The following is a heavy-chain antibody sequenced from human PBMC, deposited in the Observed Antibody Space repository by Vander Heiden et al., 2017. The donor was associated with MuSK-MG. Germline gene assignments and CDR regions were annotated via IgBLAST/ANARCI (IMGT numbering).Heavy chain of an antibody. CDR2: INPVFGTA. J-gene: IGHJ4*02. V-gene: IGHV1-69*01. Sequence: QVQLVQSGAEVKKPGSSVTVSCKASGGTFRTHVIRWVRQAPGQGLEWMGGINPVFGTANYAWKFQGRVTITADDSTSTAYMELSSLRSEDTAVYYCASRTSGLHYFDNWGQGTLVPVS. D-gene: IGHD3-10*01. CDR3: ASRTSGLHYFDN. CDR1: GGTFRTHV.